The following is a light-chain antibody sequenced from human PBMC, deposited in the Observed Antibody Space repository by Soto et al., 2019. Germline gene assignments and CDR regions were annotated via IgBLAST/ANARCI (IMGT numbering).Light chain of an antibody. CDR2: GAS. Sequence: EIALTQSPGTLSLSPGERATLSCRASQSVTNNYLAWYQQKPGQAPRILIFGASRRATGIPDRFSGSGSGTDFTLTISRLEPGDSAVYYCQQYGSSPPLTFGAGTKVDIK. CDR3: QQYGSSPPLT. V-gene: IGKV3-20*01. J-gene: IGKJ4*01. CDR1: QSVTNNY.